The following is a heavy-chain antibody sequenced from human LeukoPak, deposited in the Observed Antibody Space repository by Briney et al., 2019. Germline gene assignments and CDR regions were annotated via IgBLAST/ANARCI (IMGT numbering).Heavy chain of an antibody. V-gene: IGHV3-23*01. D-gene: IGHD5-18*01. CDR3: ARDCEIGYSHGLC. CDR2: ITASGTDT. J-gene: IGHJ4*02. Sequence: GGSLRLSCTASGFSVSTYPMAWVRQAPGKGLQWVSTITASGTDTFYADSVKGRFTISRDNSKNTLYLQMNSLRAEDTAVYYCARDCEIGYSHGLCWGQGTLVTVSS. CDR1: GFSVSTYP.